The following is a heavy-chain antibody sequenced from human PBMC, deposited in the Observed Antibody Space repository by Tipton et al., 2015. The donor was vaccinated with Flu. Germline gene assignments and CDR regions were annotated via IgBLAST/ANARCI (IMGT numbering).Heavy chain of an antibody. CDR1: GFTFSRYG. D-gene: IGHD6-19*01. J-gene: IGHJ4*02. V-gene: IGHV3-23*01. Sequence: SLRLSCAASGFTFSRYGMSWVRQAPGKGLEWVSAISGSGGTTYFADSVKGRFTISRDNSKNTLYLQMNSLRAEDTAVYYCAKVIPELVAGLSYWGQGTLVSVSS. CDR3: AKVIPELVAGLSY. CDR2: ISGSGGTT.